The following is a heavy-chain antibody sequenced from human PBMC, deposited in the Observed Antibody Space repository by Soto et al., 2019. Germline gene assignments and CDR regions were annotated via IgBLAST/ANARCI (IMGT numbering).Heavy chain of an antibody. CDR2: ISAYNGNT. CDR1: GYTFTSYG. CDR3: ARDLEGYSRGWYSWFDP. D-gene: IGHD6-19*01. Sequence: QVQLVQSGAEVKKPGASVKVSCKASGYTFTSYGISWVRQAPGQGREWMGWISAYNGNTNYAQKLQGRVTMTTDTSTSTAYMELRSLTSDDTAVYYCARDLEGYSRGWYSWFDPWGQGTLVTVSS. V-gene: IGHV1-18*01. J-gene: IGHJ5*02.